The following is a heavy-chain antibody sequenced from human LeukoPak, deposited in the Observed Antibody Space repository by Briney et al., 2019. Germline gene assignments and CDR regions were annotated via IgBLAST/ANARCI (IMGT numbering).Heavy chain of an antibody. J-gene: IGHJ4*02. CDR2: IRGSGGST. CDR3: VTFYYDSSGSYVHY. CDR1: GFTFTTYS. Sequence: PWGSLRLPCAASGFTFTTYSMSWVRQAPGKGLESVSAIRGSGGSTYYADSVKGRFTISRDDAKSTLYLQMNSLRAEDTAVYHCVTFYYDSSGSYVHYWGQGTLVSVST. D-gene: IGHD3-22*01. V-gene: IGHV3-23*01.